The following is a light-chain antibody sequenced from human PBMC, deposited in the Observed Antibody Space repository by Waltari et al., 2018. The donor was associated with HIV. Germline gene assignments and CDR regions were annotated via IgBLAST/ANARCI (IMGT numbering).Light chain of an antibody. CDR2: DVS. Sequence: QSALTQPASVSGSPGQSIPISCTGTSSDVGGYNYLSWYQQHPGKAPKLMVDDVSNRRSGVANSVSCSKSGKTASLTISGLQAEDEADYYCSSYTSSRTLYVFGTGTKVTVL. J-gene: IGLJ1*01. CDR3: SSYTSSRTLYV. CDR1: SSDVGGYNY. V-gene: IGLV2-14*01.